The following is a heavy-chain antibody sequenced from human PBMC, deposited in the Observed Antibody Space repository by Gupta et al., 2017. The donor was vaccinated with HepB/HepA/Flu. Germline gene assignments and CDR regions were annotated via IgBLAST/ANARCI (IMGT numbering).Heavy chain of an antibody. CDR1: GYTFRNYP. J-gene: IGHJ4*02. CDR2: IDTGNGDT. V-gene: IGHV1-3*04. Sequence: QVHLVHSGTEVKKPGASVKVPCKASGYTFRNYPIHSVRQAPGQRPEWMGWIDTGNGDTAYSQKFEDRFTITRDTSASTASMELSSLRSEDTAVYYCASRPDIAVGPFDFWGQGTVVTVSS. CDR3: ASRPDIAVGPFDF. D-gene: IGHD6-19*01.